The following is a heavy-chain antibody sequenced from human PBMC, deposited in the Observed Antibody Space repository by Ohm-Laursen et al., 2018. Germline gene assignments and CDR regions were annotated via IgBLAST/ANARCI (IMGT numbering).Heavy chain of an antibody. D-gene: IGHD6-19*01. CDR1: EFTLSTYW. V-gene: IGHV3-7*01. CDR3: ARDSEVFLGSAWYDVFDI. J-gene: IGHJ3*02. CDR2: IKQDGSQT. Sequence: SLRLSCSASEFTLSTYWMTWVRQAPGKGLEWVANIKQDGSQTHYVDSVQGRFTISRDNAKSSLYLQMNSLRAEDTAVYYCARDSEVFLGSAWYDVFDIWGQGTMVTVSS.